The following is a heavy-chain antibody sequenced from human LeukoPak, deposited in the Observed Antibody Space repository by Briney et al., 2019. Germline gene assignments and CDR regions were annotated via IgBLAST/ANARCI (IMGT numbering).Heavy chain of an antibody. J-gene: IGHJ5*02. D-gene: IGHD2-15*01. Sequence: SETLSLTCAVYGGSFSGYYWSWLRQPPGKGLEWIGEINHSGSTNYNPSLKSRVTISVDTSKNQFSLKLSSVTAADTAVYYCARDIVVVVAATLGENWFDPWGQGTLVTVSS. CDR3: ARDIVVVVAATLGENWFDP. V-gene: IGHV4-34*01. CDR2: INHSGST. CDR1: GGSFSGYY.